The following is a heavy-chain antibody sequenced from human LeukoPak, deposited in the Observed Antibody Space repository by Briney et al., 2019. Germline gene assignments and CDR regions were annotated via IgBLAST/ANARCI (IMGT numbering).Heavy chain of an antibody. CDR2: SIPIFGTA. V-gene: IGHV1-69*13. CDR3: ERGWSPRHAFDI. Sequence: SVKVSCKASGGTFSSYAISWVRQAPGQGLEWMGGSIPIFGTANYAQKFQGRVTNTADEPTSPAYMELSSLRSEDTAVYYCERGWSPRHAFDIWGQGPMVPVSS. D-gene: IGHD3-3*01. CDR1: GGTFSSYA. J-gene: IGHJ3*02.